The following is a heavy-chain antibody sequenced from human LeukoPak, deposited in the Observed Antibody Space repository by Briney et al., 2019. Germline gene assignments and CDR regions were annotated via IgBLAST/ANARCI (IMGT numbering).Heavy chain of an antibody. CDR2: ISGYKDNT. V-gene: IGHV1-18*01. D-gene: IGHD2-15*01. J-gene: IGHJ4*02. CDR3: ARLAYCSGGSCYADDYYDSSGLDY. Sequence: ASVKVSCKASGYSFNSYGISWVRQAPGQGLEWMGWISGYKDNTKYAQKFQGRVTMTRDTSTSTVYIELSSLRSEDTAVYYCARLAYCSGGSCYADDYYDSSGLDYWGQGTLVTVSS. CDR1: GYSFNSYG.